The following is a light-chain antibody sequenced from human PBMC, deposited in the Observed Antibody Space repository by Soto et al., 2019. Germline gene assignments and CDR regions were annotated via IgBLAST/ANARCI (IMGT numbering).Light chain of an antibody. CDR3: QQYTNWPT. J-gene: IGKJ1*01. CDR2: GAS. Sequence: EIVMTQSPATLSVSPGERATLSCRASQSVNSNLAWYQQKPGQATRLLIYGASTRATGVPARFSGSGSGTEFILTVSSMQSEDCAVYFCQQYTNWPTVGQGTKVEIK. V-gene: IGKV3-15*01. CDR1: QSVNSN.